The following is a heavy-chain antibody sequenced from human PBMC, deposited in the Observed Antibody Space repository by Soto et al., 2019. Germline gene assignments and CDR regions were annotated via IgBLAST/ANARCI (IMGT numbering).Heavy chain of an antibody. D-gene: IGHD4-4*01. Sequence: QVQLVQSGAEVKKPGASVKVSCKASGYTFTSYDINWVRQATGQGLGWMGWMNPNSGNTGYAQKFQGRVTMTKTPAISTAYMELSSLRSEDPAVYYCARESTGTAGMDVWGQGTTVTVSS. CDR3: ARESTGTAGMDV. J-gene: IGHJ6*02. CDR1: GYTFTSYD. V-gene: IGHV1-8*01. CDR2: MNPNSGNT.